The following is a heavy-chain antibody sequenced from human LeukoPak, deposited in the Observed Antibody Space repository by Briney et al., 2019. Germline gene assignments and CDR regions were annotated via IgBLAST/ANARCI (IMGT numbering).Heavy chain of an antibody. CDR1: GFXFNNAW. V-gene: IGHV3-15*01. CDR3: TTDRRHDILTGYYRGWFDP. D-gene: IGHD3-9*01. Sequence: PGGSLRLSCAASGFXFNNAWMSWVRQAPGKGLEWVGRIKSKIDGGTTDYAAPVKGRFTISRDDSQNTLFLRMSSLKTEDTAVYYCTTDRRHDILTGYYRGWFDPWGQGILVTVSS. CDR2: IKSKIDGGTT. J-gene: IGHJ5*02.